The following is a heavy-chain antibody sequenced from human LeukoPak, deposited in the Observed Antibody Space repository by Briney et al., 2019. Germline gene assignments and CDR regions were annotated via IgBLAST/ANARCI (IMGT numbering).Heavy chain of an antibody. CDR3: TRSNWAYYYDSSGFN. J-gene: IGHJ4*02. CDR2: IKNKAQGGTT. CDR1: GFTFGDYT. V-gene: IGHV3-49*04. D-gene: IGHD3-22*01. Sequence: GGSLRLSCTGSGFTFGDYTIIWVRQAPGKGLEWVGFIKNKAQGGTTEYAASMKGRFTISRDDSKSIAYVQMNSLETEDTAVYYCTRSNWAYYYDSSGFNWGQGTLVTVSS.